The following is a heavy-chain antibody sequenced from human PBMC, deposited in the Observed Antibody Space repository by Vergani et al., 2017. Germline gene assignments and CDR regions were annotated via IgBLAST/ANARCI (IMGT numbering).Heavy chain of an antibody. CDR1: GFTFSSYA. V-gene: IGHV3-30*04. D-gene: IGHD3-3*01. Sequence: VQLLESGGGVVQPGRSLRLSCAASGFTFSSYAMHWVRQAPGKGLEWVAVISYDGSNKYYADSVKGRFTISRDNSKNTLYLQMNSLRAEDTAVYYCARTYYDFWSGYYALDYWGQGTLVTVSS. CDR3: ARTYYDFWSGYYALDY. J-gene: IGHJ4*02. CDR2: ISYDGSNK.